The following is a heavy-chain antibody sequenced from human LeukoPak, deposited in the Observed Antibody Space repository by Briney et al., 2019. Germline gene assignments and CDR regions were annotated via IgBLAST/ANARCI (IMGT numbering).Heavy chain of an antibody. Sequence: SETLSPTCTVSGGSISSYYWSWIRQPPGKGLEWIGYIYYSGSTNYNPSLKSRVTISVDTSKNQFSLKLSSVTAADTAVYYCARVGNKYCSGGSCYPDLFDYWGQGTLVTVSS. CDR2: IYYSGST. J-gene: IGHJ4*02. CDR1: GGSISSYY. D-gene: IGHD2-15*01. V-gene: IGHV4-59*01. CDR3: ARVGNKYCSGGSCYPDLFDY.